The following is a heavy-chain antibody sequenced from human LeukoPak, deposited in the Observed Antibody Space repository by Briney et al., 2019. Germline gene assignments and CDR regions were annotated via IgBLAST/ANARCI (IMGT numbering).Heavy chain of an antibody. V-gene: IGHV3-11*03. Sequence: GGSLRLSCAASGFTFSDYYMSWIRQAPGNGLEWVSYISSSSSYTNYADSVKGRFTISRDNAKNSLYLQMNSLRAEDTAVYYCTADLDKKQIDYWGQGTLVTVSS. CDR3: TADLDKKQIDY. CDR2: ISSSSSYT. CDR1: GFTFSDYY. J-gene: IGHJ4*02.